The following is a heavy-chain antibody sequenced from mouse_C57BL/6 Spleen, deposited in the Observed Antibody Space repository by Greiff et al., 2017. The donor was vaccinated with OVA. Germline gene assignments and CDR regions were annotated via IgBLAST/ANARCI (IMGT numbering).Heavy chain of an antibody. D-gene: IGHD1-1*01. V-gene: IGHV1-26*01. Sequence: EVQLQQSGPELVKPGASVKISCKASGYTFTDYYMNWVKQSHGKSLEWIGDINPNNGGTSYNQKFKGKATLTVDKYSSTAYMELRSLTSEDSAVXYCARKTTVRYFDVWGTGTTVTVSS. CDR2: INPNNGGT. J-gene: IGHJ1*03. CDR3: ARKTTVRYFDV. CDR1: GYTFTDYY.